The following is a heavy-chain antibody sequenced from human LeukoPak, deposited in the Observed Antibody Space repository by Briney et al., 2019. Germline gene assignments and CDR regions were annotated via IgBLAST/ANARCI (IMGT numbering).Heavy chain of an antibody. D-gene: IGHD4-17*01. CDR2: IDYSGST. CDR3: AREGYGDPHFFDY. Sequence: SQTLSLTCTVSGASLSSGGSLWSWIRQHPGKGLEWIGHIDYSGSTYCKPSLESRLTISVDPSKNQFSLKLSSVTAADTAVYYCAREGYGDPHFFDYWGQGTLVTVSS. V-gene: IGHV4-31*03. CDR1: GASLSSGGSL. J-gene: IGHJ4*02.